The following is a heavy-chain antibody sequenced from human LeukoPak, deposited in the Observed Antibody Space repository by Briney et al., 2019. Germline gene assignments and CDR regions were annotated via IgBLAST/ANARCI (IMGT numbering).Heavy chain of an antibody. CDR1: GFTVSGSY. Sequence: GGSLRLSCAASGFTVSGSYMSWVRHVPGRGLECVSDIYRDGSTYYADSVKGRFTISRDNSKNTLYLQMNSLRAEDTAVYYCTRDGRQLCSDYWGQGTLVTVSS. CDR3: TRDGRQLCSDY. D-gene: IGHD6-13*01. CDR2: IYRDGST. V-gene: IGHV3-66*01. J-gene: IGHJ4*02.